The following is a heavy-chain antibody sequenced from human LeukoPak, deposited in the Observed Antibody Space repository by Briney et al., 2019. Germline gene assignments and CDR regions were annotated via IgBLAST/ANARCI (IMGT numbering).Heavy chain of an antibody. CDR2: ISGYNGDT. Sequence: ASVRVSCKASGYTFTSHGISWVRHAPGQGLEWMGWISGYNGDTKFAQKFQGRVTMTTDTSTSTAYMELRSLRSDDTAVYYCARESGSRYGHAFNIWGQGTVVTVSS. CDR3: ARESGSRYGHAFNI. V-gene: IGHV1-18*01. J-gene: IGHJ3*02. CDR1: GYTFTSHG. D-gene: IGHD5-18*01.